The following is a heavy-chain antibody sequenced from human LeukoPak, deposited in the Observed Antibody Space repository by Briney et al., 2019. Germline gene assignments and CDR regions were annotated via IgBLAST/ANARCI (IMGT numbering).Heavy chain of an antibody. CDR2: INTNTGNP. CDR1: GYTFSSNA. J-gene: IGHJ3*02. CDR3: ARGRPWDGFDI. Sequence: ASVKVSCKASGYTFSSNALNWVRQAPGQGLQWMGWINTNTGNPTYAQGFTGRFVFSLDTSVSTAYLQISSLKAEDTAVYYCARGRPWDGFDIWGQGTVVTVSS. V-gene: IGHV7-4-1*02.